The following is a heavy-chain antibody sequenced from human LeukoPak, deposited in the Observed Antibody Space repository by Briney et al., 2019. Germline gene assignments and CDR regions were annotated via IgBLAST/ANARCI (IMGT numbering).Heavy chain of an antibody. D-gene: IGHD6-13*01. Sequence: GASVKVSCKASGGTFSSYAISWVRQAPGQGLEWMGGIIPIFGTANYAQKFQGRVTITADESTSTAYMELSSLRSEDTAVYYCARDVIAAAGLGFDYWGQGTLVTVSS. CDR1: GGTFSSYA. V-gene: IGHV1-69*13. J-gene: IGHJ4*02. CDR3: ARDVIAAAGLGFDY. CDR2: IIPIFGTA.